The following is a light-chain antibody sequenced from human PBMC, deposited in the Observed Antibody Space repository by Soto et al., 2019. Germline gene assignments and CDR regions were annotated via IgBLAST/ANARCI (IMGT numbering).Light chain of an antibody. J-gene: IGLJ2*01. Sequence: QSALTQPASVSGSPGQSITISCTGTSSDVGGYNYVSWYQHHPGKAPKLMIYEVSYRPSGVSNRFSGSKSGNTASLTISGLQAEDEADYYCSSYTSSSMLFGGGTKLTVL. V-gene: IGLV2-14*01. CDR1: SSDVGGYNY. CDR3: SSYTSSSML. CDR2: EVS.